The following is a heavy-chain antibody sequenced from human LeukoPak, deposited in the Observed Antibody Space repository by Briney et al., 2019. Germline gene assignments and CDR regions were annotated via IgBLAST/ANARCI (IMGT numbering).Heavy chain of an antibody. Sequence: GGSLRLSCAASGFTFSSYAMHWVRQAPGKGLEWVAVISYDGSNKYYADSVKGRFTISRDNSKNTLYLQMNSLRAEDTAVYYCARDFRPLSCGGDCYTTYYFDYWGQGTLVTVSS. CDR1: GFTFSSYA. D-gene: IGHD2-21*01. V-gene: IGHV3-30-3*01. J-gene: IGHJ4*02. CDR3: ARDFRPLSCGGDCYTTYYFDY. CDR2: ISYDGSNK.